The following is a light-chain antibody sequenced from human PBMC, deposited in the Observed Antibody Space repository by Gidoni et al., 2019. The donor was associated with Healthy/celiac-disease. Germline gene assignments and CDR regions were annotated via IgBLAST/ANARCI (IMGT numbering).Light chain of an antibody. CDR2: GAS. J-gene: IGKJ2*03. CDR3: QQYGSSPS. V-gene: IGKV3-20*01. Sequence: ELLLTQSPVTLSLSPGERATLSCRASQCVSSSYLAWYQQKPGQAPRLLIYGASSRATGIPDRFSGSGSGTDFTLTISRLDPEDFAVYYCQQYGSSPSFGQGTKLEIK. CDR1: QCVSSSY.